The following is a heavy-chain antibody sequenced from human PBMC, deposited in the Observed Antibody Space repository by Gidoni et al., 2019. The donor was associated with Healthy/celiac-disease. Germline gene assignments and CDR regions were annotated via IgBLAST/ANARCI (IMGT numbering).Heavy chain of an antibody. V-gene: IGHV3-48*02. CDR3: ARPYSSSSGVYYYGMDV. D-gene: IGHD6-6*01. CDR2: ISSSSSTI. Sequence: EVQLVESGGGLVQPGGSLRLSCAASGFTFSSYSMNWVRQAPGKGLEWVSYISSSSSTIYYADSVKGRFTISRDNAKNSLYLQMNSLRDEDTAVYYCARPYSSSSGVYYYGMDVWGQGTTVTVSS. J-gene: IGHJ6*02. CDR1: GFTFSSYS.